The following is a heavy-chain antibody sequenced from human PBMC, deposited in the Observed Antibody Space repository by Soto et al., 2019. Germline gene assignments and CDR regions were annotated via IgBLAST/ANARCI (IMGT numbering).Heavy chain of an antibody. CDR2: IYPGDSDT. CDR3: ARYRDDSYYYYGMDV. D-gene: IGHD1-1*01. Sequence: GESLKISCNGSGYSFTSYWIGWVRQMPGKGLEWMGIIYPGDSDTRYSPSFQGQVTIAADKSISTAYLQWSSLKASDTAMYYCARYRDDSYYYYGMDVWGQGTTVTVSS. CDR1: GYSFTSYW. J-gene: IGHJ6*02. V-gene: IGHV5-51*01.